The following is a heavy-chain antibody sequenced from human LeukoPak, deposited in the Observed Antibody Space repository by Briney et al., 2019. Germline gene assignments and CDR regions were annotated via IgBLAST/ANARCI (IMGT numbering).Heavy chain of an antibody. J-gene: IGHJ3*01. CDR1: GFTFSSYG. V-gene: IGHV3-23*01. Sequence: GGTLRLSCAASGFTFSSYGMSWVRQAPGKGLEWVSAMSGSGGITYYADSVKGRFTISRDNSKNTVYLQMNTLRAEDTAVYFCETPQSLDAFDLWGQGTMVTVSP. CDR3: ETPQSLDAFDL. CDR2: MSGSGGIT.